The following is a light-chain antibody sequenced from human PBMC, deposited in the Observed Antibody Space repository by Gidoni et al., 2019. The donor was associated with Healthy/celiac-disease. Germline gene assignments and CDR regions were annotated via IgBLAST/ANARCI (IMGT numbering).Light chain of an antibody. J-gene: IGKJ1*01. Sequence: DSQMTQYPSSLSASVGDKVTIPCRASQGLSNDLGWYQQKPAEAPTRLLYAASSLQSGVPSRFCGRGSGTACTLPIISLQPEDFSTYYCLQQNSYPRTFGQGTKVEIK. CDR2: AAS. V-gene: IGKV1-17*01. CDR1: QGLSND. CDR3: LQQNSYPRT.